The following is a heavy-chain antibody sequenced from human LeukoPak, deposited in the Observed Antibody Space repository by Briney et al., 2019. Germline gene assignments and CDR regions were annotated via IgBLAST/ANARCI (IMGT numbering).Heavy chain of an antibody. CDR1: GFPFSSYG. Sequence: SGGTLRLSCAASGFPFSSYGMSWVRQAPGKELEWVSGITGSTRSTYYADSVKGRFTISRDNSKNTLYLQMNSLRAEDTAIYYCAKDQLNRFCSGGSCSTTHDYWGQGTLVTVSS. CDR3: AKDQLNRFCSGGSCSTTHDY. J-gene: IGHJ4*02. D-gene: IGHD2-15*01. V-gene: IGHV3-23*01. CDR2: ITGSTRST.